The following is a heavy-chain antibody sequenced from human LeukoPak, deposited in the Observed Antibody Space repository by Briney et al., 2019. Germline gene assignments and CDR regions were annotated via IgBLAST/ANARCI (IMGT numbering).Heavy chain of an antibody. V-gene: IGHV3-23*01. CDR2: ISGSGAST. CDR1: GFTFSSYA. D-gene: IGHD6-19*01. CDR3: VKGHIAVAGSNWFDP. Sequence: GGSLRLSCAASGFTFSSYAMSWVRQAPGKGLEWVSAISGSGASTYYADSVKGRFTISRDNSKNTLSLQMNSLRAEDTAVYYCVKGHIAVAGSNWFDPWGQGTLVTVSS. J-gene: IGHJ5*02.